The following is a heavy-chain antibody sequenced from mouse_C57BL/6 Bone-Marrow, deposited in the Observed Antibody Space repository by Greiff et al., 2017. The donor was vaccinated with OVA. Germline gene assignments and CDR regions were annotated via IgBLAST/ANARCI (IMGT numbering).Heavy chain of an antibody. V-gene: IGHV5-4*01. CDR1: GFTFSSYA. D-gene: IGHD2-3*01. Sequence: EVQLVESGGGLVKPGGSLKLSCAASGFTFSSYAMSWVRQTPEKRLEWVATISDGGSYTYYPDNVKGRFTISRDNAKNNLYLQMSHLKSEDTAMYYCARDGYYEGVYAMDYWGQGTSVTVSS. CDR3: ARDGYYEGVYAMDY. J-gene: IGHJ4*01. CDR2: ISDGGSYT.